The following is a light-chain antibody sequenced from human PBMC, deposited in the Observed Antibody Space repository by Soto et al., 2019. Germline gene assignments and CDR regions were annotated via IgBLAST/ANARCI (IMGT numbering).Light chain of an antibody. CDR3: QQYNDWPRT. Sequence: EIVLTQSPGTLSLSPGERATLSCRASQSVNSNYLAWYQQKPGQAPRLLIFGASTTATDVPPRFSGSGSGTEFTLTISSLQSEDFAVYYCQQYNDWPRTFGQGTRLEIK. CDR2: GAS. V-gene: IGKV3-15*01. CDR1: QSVNSN. J-gene: IGKJ5*01.